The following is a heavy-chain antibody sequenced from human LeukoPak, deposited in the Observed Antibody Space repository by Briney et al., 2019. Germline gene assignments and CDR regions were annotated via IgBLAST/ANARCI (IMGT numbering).Heavy chain of an antibody. CDR3: ARELRFLEWLLPDEDRDYYGMDV. D-gene: IGHD3-3*01. CDR1: GGTFSSYA. V-gene: IGHV1-69*13. Sequence: SVKVSCKASGGTFSSYAISWVRQAPGQGLEWMGGIIPIFGTANYAQKFQGRVTITADESTSTAYMELSSLRSEDTAVYYCARELRFLEWLLPDEDRDYYGMDVWGQGTTVTVSS. CDR2: IIPIFGTA. J-gene: IGHJ6*02.